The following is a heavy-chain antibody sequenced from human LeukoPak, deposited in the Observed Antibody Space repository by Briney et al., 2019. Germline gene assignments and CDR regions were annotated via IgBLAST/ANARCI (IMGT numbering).Heavy chain of an antibody. D-gene: IGHD2-2*01. CDR2: IYSGGTT. V-gene: IGHV3-66*01. CDR1: GFTVSSKY. CDR3: GYCSSTSCYADFDY. J-gene: IGHJ4*02. Sequence: PGGPLRLSCTASGFTVSSKYMSWVRQAPGKGLKWVSVIYSGGTTYYADSVKGGFTISRDNSKNTLYLQMNSLRAEDTAVYYCGYCSSTSCYADFDYWGQGTLVTVSS.